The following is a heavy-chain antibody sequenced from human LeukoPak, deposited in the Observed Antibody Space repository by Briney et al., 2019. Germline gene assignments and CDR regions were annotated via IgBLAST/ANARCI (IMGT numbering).Heavy chain of an antibody. D-gene: IGHD1-1*01. CDR3: AKEPKLERRARYLDY. J-gene: IGHJ4*02. CDR1: GFTFSNYA. CDR2: ISGGGSTT. Sequence: GGSLRLSCAASGFTFSNYAITWGCHTPEKGLEWVSGISGGGSTTYYAESVKGRFTISRDNSKNTLYLQMNSLRAADTAVYYCAKEPKLERRARYLDYWGQGTLVTVSS. V-gene: IGHV3-23*01.